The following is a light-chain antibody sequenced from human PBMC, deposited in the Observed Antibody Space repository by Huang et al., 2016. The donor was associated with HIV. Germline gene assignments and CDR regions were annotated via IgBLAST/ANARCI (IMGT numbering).Light chain of an antibody. V-gene: IGKV3-20*01. Sequence: EIVLTQSPGTLSLSPGERAALSCKATQSVGSNYLGWYQQKPGQAPRLLIYGASSRATGLPDRFSGSGSETDFTLTISRLEPEDFAVYYCHQYGSSPQTFGQGTKVEIK. J-gene: IGKJ1*01. CDR3: HQYGSSPQT. CDR1: QSVGSNY. CDR2: GAS.